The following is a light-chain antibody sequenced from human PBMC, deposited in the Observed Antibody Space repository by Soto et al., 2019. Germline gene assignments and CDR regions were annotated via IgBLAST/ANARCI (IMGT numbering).Light chain of an antibody. J-gene: IGLJ3*02. Sequence: QSVLTQSPSVSGAPRQSVNISCSGNNSNIGSNAVHWYQQLPGKAPKLLKYYNDMLPSGVSDRFSGSKSGTSASLAISGLQSEDEGDYYCATWDDRLTAWVFGGGTKLTVL. CDR2: YND. CDR1: NSNIGSNA. V-gene: IGLV1-36*01. CDR3: ATWDDRLTAWV.